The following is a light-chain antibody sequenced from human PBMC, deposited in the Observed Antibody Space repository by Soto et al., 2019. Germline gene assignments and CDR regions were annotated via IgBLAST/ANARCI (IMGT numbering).Light chain of an antibody. CDR1: SSDVGGYNY. CDR2: DVS. V-gene: IGLV2-11*01. Sequence: QSVLTQPRSLSGSPGQSVTISCTGTSSDVGGYNYVSWYQQHPGKAPKLMIYDVSKRPSGVPDRFSGSKSGNTASLTISGLQAEDEADYYCCSYAGSYTYVVFGGGTKLTVL. CDR3: CSYAGSYTYVV. J-gene: IGLJ2*01.